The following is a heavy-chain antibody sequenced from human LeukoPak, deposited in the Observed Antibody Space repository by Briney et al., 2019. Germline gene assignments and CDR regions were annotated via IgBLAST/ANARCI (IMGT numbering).Heavy chain of an antibody. CDR3: ARARHCSGGSCYFRWFDP. J-gene: IGHJ5*02. Sequence: SVKVSCKASGGTFSSYAISWVRQAPGQGLEWMGGIIPIFGTANYAQKFQGRVTITADESTSTAYMELSSLRSEDTAVYYCARARHCSGGSCYFRWFDPWGQGTLVTVSS. CDR1: GGTFSSYA. V-gene: IGHV1-69*13. D-gene: IGHD2-15*01. CDR2: IIPIFGTA.